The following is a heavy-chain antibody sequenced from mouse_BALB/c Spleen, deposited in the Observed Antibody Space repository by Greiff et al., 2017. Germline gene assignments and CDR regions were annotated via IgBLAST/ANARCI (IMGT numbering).Heavy chain of an antibody. CDR1: GFNIKDTY. V-gene: IGHV14-3*02. Sequence: VQLKQSGAELVKPGASVKLSCTASGFNIKDTYMHWVKQRPEQGLEWIGRIDPANGNTKYDPKFQGKATITADTSSNTAYLQLSSLTSEDTAVYYCARYYDHGGFAYWGQGTLVTVSA. J-gene: IGHJ3*01. CDR3: ARYYDHGGFAY. CDR2: IDPANGNT. D-gene: IGHD2-4*01.